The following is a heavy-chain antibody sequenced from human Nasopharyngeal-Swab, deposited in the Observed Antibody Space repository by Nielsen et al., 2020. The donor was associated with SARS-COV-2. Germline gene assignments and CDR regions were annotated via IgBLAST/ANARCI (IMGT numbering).Heavy chain of an antibody. CDR1: GFTFSSYW. CDR2: ISSSGSTI. V-gene: IGHV3-48*04. J-gene: IGHJ4*02. D-gene: IGHD6-19*01. CDR3: ARDGGSGNFDY. Sequence: GGSLRLSCAASGFTFSSYWMSWVRQAPGKGLEWVSYISSSGSTIYYADSVKGRFTISRDNAKNSLYLQMNSLRAEDTAVYYCARDGGSGNFDYWGQGTLVTVSS.